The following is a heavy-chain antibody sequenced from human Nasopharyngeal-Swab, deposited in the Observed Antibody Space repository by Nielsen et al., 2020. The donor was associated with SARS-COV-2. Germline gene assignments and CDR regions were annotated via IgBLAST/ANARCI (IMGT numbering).Heavy chain of an antibody. CDR3: ARVVAVAGTRRYFDY. CDR2: IYYSGST. J-gene: IGHJ4*02. V-gene: IGHV4-39*01. Sequence: PGKGLEWIGSIYYSGSTYYSPSLKSRVTISVDTSKNRFSLKLSSVTAADTAVYYCARVVAVAGTRRYFDYWGQGTLVTVSS. D-gene: IGHD6-19*01.